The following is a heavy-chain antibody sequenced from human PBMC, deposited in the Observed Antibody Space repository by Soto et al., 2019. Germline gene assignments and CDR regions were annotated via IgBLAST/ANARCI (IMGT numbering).Heavy chain of an antibody. V-gene: IGHV4-30-4*01. Sequence: SETLSLTCTVSGGSIMSCDYYWSWLRQTPEKGLEWIGYIYYTGSTYYEPSLDSRVTMSVDTSKNQFSLNLGSVSAADTAIYYCARESYYFDTDDYYYYFDYWGQGILVSVSS. D-gene: IGHD3-22*01. CDR3: ARESYYFDTDDYYYYFDY. J-gene: IGHJ4*02. CDR2: IYYTGST. CDR1: GGSIMSCDYY.